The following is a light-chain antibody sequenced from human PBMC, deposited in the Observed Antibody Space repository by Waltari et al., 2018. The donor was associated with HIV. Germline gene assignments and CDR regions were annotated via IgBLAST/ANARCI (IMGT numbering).Light chain of an antibody. V-gene: IGLV7-46*01. CDR1: TGSVTSGHF. CDR2: DTR. CDR3: LLSVSRIWV. Sequence: QTVVTQEPSLTVSPGGTVTLTCGSNTGSVTSGHFPYWFQQSPGQAPQTLIYDTRNRHAWTPARFSGSLLGGKAALTLSGALPEDEADYFCLLSVSRIWVFGGGTKLTVL. J-gene: IGLJ3*02.